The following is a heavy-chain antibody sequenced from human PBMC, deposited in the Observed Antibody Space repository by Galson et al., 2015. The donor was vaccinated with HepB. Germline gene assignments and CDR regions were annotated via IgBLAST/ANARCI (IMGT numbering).Heavy chain of an antibody. V-gene: IGHV3-64D*06. CDR3: VKGDISVVVITGYYYGMDV. CDR2: ISINGGST. Sequence: SLRLSCAASGFTFSSYAMHWVRQAPGKGLEYVSAISINGGSTHYADSVKGRFTISRDNSKNTLYLQMSSLRAEDTAVYYCVKGDISVVVITGYYYGMDVWGQGTTVTVSS. J-gene: IGHJ6*02. D-gene: IGHD3-22*01. CDR1: GFTFSSYA.